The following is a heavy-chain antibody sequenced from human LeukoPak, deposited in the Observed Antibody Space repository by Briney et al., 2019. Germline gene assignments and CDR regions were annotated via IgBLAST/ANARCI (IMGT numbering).Heavy chain of an antibody. CDR1: GFTFSSYW. Sequence: GGSLRLSCAASGFTFSSYWMHWVRQAPGKGLVWVSRINGDGSSTSYADSVKGRFTISRDNANNTLYLQMNSLRAEDTAVYYCARDRSSSWFYYYYGMDVWGQGTTVTVSS. V-gene: IGHV3-74*01. D-gene: IGHD6-13*01. CDR3: ARDRSSSWFYYYYGMDV. J-gene: IGHJ6*02. CDR2: INGDGSST.